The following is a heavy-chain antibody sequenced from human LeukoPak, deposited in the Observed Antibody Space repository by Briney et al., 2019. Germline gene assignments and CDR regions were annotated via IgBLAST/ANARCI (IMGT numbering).Heavy chain of an antibody. V-gene: IGHV4-34*01. CDR2: INHSGST. CDR1: GGSFSGYY. Sequence: SETLSLTCAVYGGSFSGYYYSWIRQPPGKGLEWIGEINHSGSTNYNPSLKSRVTISVDTSKNQFSLKLSSVTAADTAVYYCARGPQRMLLYNWFDPWGQGTLVTVSS. CDR3: ARGPQRMLLYNWFDP. J-gene: IGHJ5*02. D-gene: IGHD2-8*01.